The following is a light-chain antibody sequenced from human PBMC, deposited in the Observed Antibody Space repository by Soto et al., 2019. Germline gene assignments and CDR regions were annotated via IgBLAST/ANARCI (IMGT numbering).Light chain of an antibody. CDR1: QTISSY. CDR2: AAS. Sequence: DIQMTQSPSSLSASVGDRVTITCRASQTISSYLNWYQQKPGKAPKLLIYAASSLQSGVPSRFSGSGSGTDFTLTISSLQPEDVATYYCQLSHSIPYTFGQGTKLEIK. J-gene: IGKJ2*01. CDR3: QLSHSIPYT. V-gene: IGKV1-39*01.